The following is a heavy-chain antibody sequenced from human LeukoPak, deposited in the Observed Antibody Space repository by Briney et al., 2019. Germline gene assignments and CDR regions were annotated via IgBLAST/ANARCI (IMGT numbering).Heavy chain of an antibody. D-gene: IGHD7-27*01. J-gene: IGHJ4*02. CDR3: ARDLANWGSYFDY. Sequence: GGSLRLSCAASGFTVSSNYMSWVRQAPGKGLEWVSVIYSGGSTYYADSVKGRFTISRDNSKNTLYLQMNSLRAEDTAVYYCARDLANWGSYFDYWGQGTLVTVSS. CDR2: IYSGGST. CDR1: GFTVSSNY. V-gene: IGHV3-66*01.